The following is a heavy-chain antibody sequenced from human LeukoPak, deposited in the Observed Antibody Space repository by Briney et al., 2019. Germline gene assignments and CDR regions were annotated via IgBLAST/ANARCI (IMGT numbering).Heavy chain of an antibody. Sequence: GGSLRLSCAASGFTFSSYAMSWVRQAPGKGREWVSAMSGSGGSTHYADSVKGRFTISRDNSKNTLYLQMNSLRAEDTAVYYCAKRYGSGSYYGFYYYGIDVWGQGTTVTVSS. D-gene: IGHD3-10*01. J-gene: IGHJ6*02. CDR1: GFTFSSYA. V-gene: IGHV3-23*01. CDR3: AKRYGSGSYYGFYYYGIDV. CDR2: MSGSGGST.